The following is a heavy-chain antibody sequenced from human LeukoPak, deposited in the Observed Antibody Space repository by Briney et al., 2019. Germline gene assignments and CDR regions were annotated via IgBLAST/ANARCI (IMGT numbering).Heavy chain of an antibody. J-gene: IGHJ4*02. Sequence: SVKVSCEASGGTFSSYAISWVRQAPGQGLEWMGGIIPIFGTANYAQKFQGRVTITADESTSTAYMELSSLRSEDTAVYYCASYYDSSGPFDYWGQGTLVTVSS. CDR3: ASYYDSSGPFDY. D-gene: IGHD3-22*01. CDR1: GGTFSSYA. CDR2: IIPIFGTA. V-gene: IGHV1-69*13.